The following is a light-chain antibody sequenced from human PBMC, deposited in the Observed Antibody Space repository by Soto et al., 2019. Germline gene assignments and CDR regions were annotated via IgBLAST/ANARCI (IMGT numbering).Light chain of an antibody. J-gene: IGLJ1*01. CDR2: DDR. Sequence: SYELTQPPSVSVAPGQTARITCGGNNIGSKSVHWYRQKPGQAPVLVVYDDRYRPSGIPERFSGSNSGNTATLTISRVEAGDEADYFCQVWHSGSDHYVYGTGTKVTVL. V-gene: IGLV3-21*02. CDR1: NIGSKS. CDR3: QVWHSGSDHYV.